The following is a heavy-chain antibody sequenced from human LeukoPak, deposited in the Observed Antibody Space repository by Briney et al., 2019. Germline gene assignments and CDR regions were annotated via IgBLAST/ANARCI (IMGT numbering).Heavy chain of an antibody. CDR2: INEDGSEK. V-gene: IGHV3-7*01. CDR3: ARALADNRGYYLGFDY. CDR1: GFTFSRYW. Sequence: GGSLRLSCAASGFTFSRYWMSWLRQAPGKGLEWVANINEDGSEKYYVDSVKGRFTISRDNSKNTLYLQMNTLRPDDTAVYYCARALADNRGYYLGFDYWGQGTLVTVSS. J-gene: IGHJ4*02. D-gene: IGHD3-22*01.